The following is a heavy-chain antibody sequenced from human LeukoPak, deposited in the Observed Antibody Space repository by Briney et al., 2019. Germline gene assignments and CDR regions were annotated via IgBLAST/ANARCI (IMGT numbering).Heavy chain of an antibody. CDR2: INPNSGGT. D-gene: IGHD3-3*01. CDR3: ARDIGTTIFGVVIHFDY. V-gene: IGHV1-2*02. J-gene: IGHJ4*02. CDR1: GFTFSSYG. Sequence: PGGSLRLSCAASGFTFSSYGMHWVRQAPGQGLEWMGWINPNSGGTNYAQKFQGRVTMTRDTSISTAYMELSRLRSDDTAVYYCARDIGTTIFGVVIHFDYWGQGTLVTVSS.